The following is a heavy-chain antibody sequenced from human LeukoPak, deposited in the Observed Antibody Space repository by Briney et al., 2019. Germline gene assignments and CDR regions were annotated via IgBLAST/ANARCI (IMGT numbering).Heavy chain of an antibody. J-gene: IGHJ4*02. V-gene: IGHV1-2*02. CDR3: ARSAETNCGGDCYSFDY. D-gene: IGHD2-21*01. Sequence: ASVKVSCKASGYTFTDYYIHWVRQAPGQGLEWMGWINPNSGGTNYARKFQGRVTMTRDTSISTAYMELSRLRSDDTGVYYCARSAETNCGGDCYSFDYWGQGTLVTVSS. CDR1: GYTFTDYY. CDR2: INPNSGGT.